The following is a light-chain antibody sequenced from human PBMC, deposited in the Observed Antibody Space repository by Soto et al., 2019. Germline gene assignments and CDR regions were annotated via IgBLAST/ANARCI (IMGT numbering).Light chain of an antibody. Sequence: SYELTQPPSMSVAPGQTARITCGGNNIGSKTVHWYQQKAGQAPVLVVYDDSDRPSGIPERFSGSNSGNTATLTISRVEAGDVADYYCQVWDVSTVHDVFGTGTKVTVL. CDR2: DDS. CDR1: NIGSKT. V-gene: IGLV3-21*02. CDR3: QVWDVSTVHDV. J-gene: IGLJ1*01.